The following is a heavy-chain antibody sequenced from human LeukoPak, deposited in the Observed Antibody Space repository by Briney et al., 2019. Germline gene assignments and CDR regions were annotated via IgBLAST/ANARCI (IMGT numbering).Heavy chain of an antibody. CDR1: GYIFTSYW. CDR2: IYPGDSDT. CDR3: ARLVVVPAADAFDI. V-gene: IGHV5-51*01. D-gene: IGHD2-2*01. J-gene: IGHJ3*02. Sequence: GESLKISCKGSGYIFTSYWIGWVRQMPGKGLEWMGIIYPGDSDTRYSPSFQGQVTLSADKSISTAYLQWSSLKASDTAMYYCARLVVVPAADAFDIWGQGTMVTVSS.